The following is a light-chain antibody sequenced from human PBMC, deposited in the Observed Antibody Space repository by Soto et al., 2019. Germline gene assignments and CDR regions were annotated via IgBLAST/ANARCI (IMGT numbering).Light chain of an antibody. V-gene: IGKV1-27*01. CDR2: SAS. Sequence: DIQMTQSPSSLSASVGDRVTITCRASQGIREYLGWYQKKPGKPPKLLIYSASNLQSGVPSRFSGSGSGKDFTLTISSLQPEDVATYYCKIYTSAPRPFGQGTRVEI. CDR3: KIYTSAPRP. CDR1: QGIREY. J-gene: IGKJ1*01.